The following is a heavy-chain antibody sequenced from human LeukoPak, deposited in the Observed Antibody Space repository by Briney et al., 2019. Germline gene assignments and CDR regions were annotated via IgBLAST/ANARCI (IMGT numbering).Heavy chain of an antibody. Sequence: GGSLRLSCAASGFTFNDYSMNWVRQAPGKGLEWVSYITSSSSTIYYTDSVKGRFTISRDNAKNSLYLQMNSLRAEDAAMYYCARARFLESYFDYWGLGTLVTVSS. V-gene: IGHV3-48*01. CDR3: ARARFLESYFDY. D-gene: IGHD3-3*01. CDR1: GFTFNDYS. CDR2: ITSSSSTI. J-gene: IGHJ4*02.